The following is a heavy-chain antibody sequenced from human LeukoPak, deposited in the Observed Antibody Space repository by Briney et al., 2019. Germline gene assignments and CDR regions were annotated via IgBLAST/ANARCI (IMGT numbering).Heavy chain of an antibody. V-gene: IGHV5-51*01. CDR3: ARHGDSSSWSYYFDY. D-gene: IGHD6-13*01. Sequence: GASLQISCKGSGYSFTSYWIGWVRQLPGNGLEWMGIIYPGDSDTRYSPSFQGQVTISADKSISTAYLQWSSLKASDTAMYYCARHGDSSSWSYYFDYWGQGTLVTVSS. CDR2: IYPGDSDT. CDR1: GYSFTSYW. J-gene: IGHJ4*02.